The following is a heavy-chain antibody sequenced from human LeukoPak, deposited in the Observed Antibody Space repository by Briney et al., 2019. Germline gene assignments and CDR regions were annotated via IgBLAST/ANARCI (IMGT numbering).Heavy chain of an antibody. D-gene: IGHD5-24*01. V-gene: IGHV1-2*02. Sequence: ASVKVSCKASGYTFTAYYIHWVRQAPGQGLEWMGWINPNSGGTNYAQIFQGRVTMTGDTSISTAYLELSSLRSDDTAVYYCATGHFREGNEYWGQGTLVTVSP. CDR3: ATGHFREGNEY. CDR1: GYTFTAYY. J-gene: IGHJ4*02. CDR2: INPNSGGT.